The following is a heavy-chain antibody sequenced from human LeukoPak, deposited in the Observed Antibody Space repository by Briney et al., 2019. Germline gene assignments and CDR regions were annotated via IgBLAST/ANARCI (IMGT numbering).Heavy chain of an antibody. J-gene: IGHJ3*02. CDR3: ARDVGLYGDSTFTTDAFDI. Sequence: PSQTLSLTCTVSGGSISSGGYYWSWIRQPPGKGLEWIGYIYHSGSTNYNPSLKSRVTMSVDTSKNQFSLKLSSVTAADTAVYYCARDVGLYGDSTFTTDAFDIWGQGTMVTVSS. D-gene: IGHD4-17*01. CDR1: GGSISSGGYY. CDR2: IYHSGST. V-gene: IGHV4-30-2*01.